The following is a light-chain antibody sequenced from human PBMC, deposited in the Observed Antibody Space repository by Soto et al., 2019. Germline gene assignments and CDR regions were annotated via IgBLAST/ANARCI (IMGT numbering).Light chain of an antibody. CDR1: QNLKFNS. Sequence: EIVLTQSPGTLSLSPGERATLSCRASQNLKFNSLAWYQQKPGQAPRLLIHGASNRATDIPDRFSGCGSGADFTLTINRLEPEDFAVYFCQQYTSSPLTFGGGPRWIS. CDR3: QQYTSSPLT. J-gene: IGKJ4*01. V-gene: IGKV3-20*01. CDR2: GAS.